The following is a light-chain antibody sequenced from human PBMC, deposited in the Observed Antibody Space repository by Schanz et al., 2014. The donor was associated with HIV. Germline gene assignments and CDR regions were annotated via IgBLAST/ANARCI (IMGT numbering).Light chain of an antibody. J-gene: IGLJ2*01. CDR2: DNY. CDR1: SSNIGNNY. Sequence: QSVLTQPPSVSAAPGQKVTISCSGSSSNIGNNYVSWYQHLPGTAPKLLIYDNYKRPSEIPDRFSGSKSGTSATLDISGLQTGDEADYYCATWDATLREAVFGGGTKLTVL. V-gene: IGLV1-51*01. CDR3: ATWDATLREAV.